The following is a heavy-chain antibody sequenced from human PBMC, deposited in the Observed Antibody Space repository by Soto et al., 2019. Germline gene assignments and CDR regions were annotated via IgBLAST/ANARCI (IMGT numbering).Heavy chain of an antibody. J-gene: IGHJ4*02. CDR3: ASTPPQYCGGDCSSIGVAPPPPFFDY. D-gene: IGHD2-21*01. V-gene: IGHV4-31*03. CDR1: GGSISSGGYY. CDR2: IYYSGST. Sequence: QVQLQESGPGLVKPSQTLSLTCTVSGGSISSGGYYWSWIRQHPGKGLEWIGYIYYSGSTYYNPSLKSRVTISVDPSKNQFPLKLSSVTAPDTAGYYCASTPPQYCGGDCSSIGVAPPPPFFDYWGQGTLVTVSS.